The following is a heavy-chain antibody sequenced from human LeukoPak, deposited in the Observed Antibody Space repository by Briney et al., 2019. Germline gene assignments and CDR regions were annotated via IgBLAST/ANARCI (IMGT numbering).Heavy chain of an antibody. Sequence: SETLSLTCAVSGXSISGSSYFWGWIRQPPGKGLEWIGSIYYSGNTYYNPSLKSRVTISVDTSKNQFSLKLSSVTAADTAVYYCAREPFGEISPDFWGQGTLVTVSS. CDR1: GXSISGSSYF. CDR3: AREPFGEISPDF. V-gene: IGHV4-39*02. J-gene: IGHJ4*02. D-gene: IGHD3-10*01. CDR2: IYYSGNT.